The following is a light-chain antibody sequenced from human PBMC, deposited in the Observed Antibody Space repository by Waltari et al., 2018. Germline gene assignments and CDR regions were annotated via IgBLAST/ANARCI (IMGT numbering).Light chain of an antibody. V-gene: IGKV2-30*02. Sequence: DVVTTQSPLSLPVPLGQAASISGTSSQSLVHSDGRTYLNWFHQRPGHPPGRLLYQVSNRESGVPDRFSGSGSGTDFTLTISGVEAEDVGIYYCMQATLWPFTFGQGTKVEIK. CDR3: MQATLWPFT. CDR2: QVS. J-gene: IGKJ2*01. CDR1: QSLVHSDGRTY.